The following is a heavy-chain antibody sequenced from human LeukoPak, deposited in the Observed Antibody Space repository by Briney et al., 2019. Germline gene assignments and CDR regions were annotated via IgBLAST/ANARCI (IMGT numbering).Heavy chain of an antibody. D-gene: IGHD6-13*01. CDR2: IYYSGST. Sequence: SETLSLTCTVSGGSISSSGYYWGWIRQPPGKGLEWIGSIYYSGSTYYNPSLKSRVTISVDTSKNQFSLKLSSVTAADTAVYYCARELGDNSSSWYVVANYYYYMDVWGKGTTVTVSS. CDR1: GGSISSSGYY. J-gene: IGHJ6*03. CDR3: ARELGDNSSSWYVVANYYYYMDV. V-gene: IGHV4-39*07.